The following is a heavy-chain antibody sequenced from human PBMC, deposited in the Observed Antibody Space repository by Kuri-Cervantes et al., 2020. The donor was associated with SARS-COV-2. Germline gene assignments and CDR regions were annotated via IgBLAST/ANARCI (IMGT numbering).Heavy chain of an antibody. Sequence: GESLKISCAASGFTVSSNEMSWVRQAPGKGLEWVSSISGGSTYYADSRKGRFTISRDNSKNTLHLQMNSLRAEDTAVYYCARASLSGWYPPDYWGQGTLVTVSS. J-gene: IGHJ4*02. CDR1: GFTVSSNE. D-gene: IGHD6-19*01. V-gene: IGHV3-38-3*01. CDR2: ISGGST. CDR3: ARASLSGWYPPDY.